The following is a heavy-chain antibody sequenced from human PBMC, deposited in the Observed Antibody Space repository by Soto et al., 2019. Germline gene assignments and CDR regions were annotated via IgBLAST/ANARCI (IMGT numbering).Heavy chain of an antibody. CDR1: GYTFTSYY. V-gene: IGHV1-46*01. J-gene: IGHJ4*02. D-gene: IGHD2-8*01. CDR3: AVADCTNGVCYSLLDY. CDR2: INPSGGST. Sequence: QVQLVQSGAEVKKPGASVKVSCKASGYTFTSYYMHWVRQAPGQGLEWMGIINPSGGSTSYEQKFQGRVTMTRDTSTSTVYMELSSLRSEDTAVYYCAVADCTNGVCYSLLDYWGQGTLVTVSS.